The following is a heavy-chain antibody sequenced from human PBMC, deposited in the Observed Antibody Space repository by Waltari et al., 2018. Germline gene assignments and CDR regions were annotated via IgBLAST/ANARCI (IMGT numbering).Heavy chain of an antibody. D-gene: IGHD2-2*01. CDR2: MKQDGSEE. CDR1: GFTFSNYW. V-gene: IGHV3-7*03. Sequence: EVQLVESGGGFVQPGGSLRLSCAASGFTFSNYWMNWVRQAPGKGLEGVANMKQDGSEEYYVDSVKGRFTISRDNAKNSLDLQMNSLRAEDTAVYYCARGGFIGYCSTTSCYSGFDDWGQGTLVTVSS. J-gene: IGHJ4*02. CDR3: ARGGFIGYCSTTSCYSGFDD.